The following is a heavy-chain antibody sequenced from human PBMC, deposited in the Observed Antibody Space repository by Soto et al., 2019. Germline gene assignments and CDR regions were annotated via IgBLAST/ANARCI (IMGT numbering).Heavy chain of an antibody. V-gene: IGHV1-18*01. CDR1: GYTFTSYG. CDR2: ISAYNGNT. J-gene: IGHJ6*02. CDR3: ARPIAAAGPYYGMDV. D-gene: IGHD6-13*01. Sequence: ASVKVSCKASGYTFTSYGISWVRQAPGQGLEWMGWISAYNGNTKYVQKLQGRVTMTTDTSTSTAYMELRSLRSEDTAVYYCARPIAAAGPYYGMDVWGQGTTVTVSS.